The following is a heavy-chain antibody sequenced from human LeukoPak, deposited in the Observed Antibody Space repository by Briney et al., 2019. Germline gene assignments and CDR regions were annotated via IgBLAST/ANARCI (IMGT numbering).Heavy chain of an antibody. J-gene: IGHJ4*02. Sequence: GGSLRLSCAASGFTVSSNYMSWVRQAPGKGLEWVSVIYSGGSTYYADSVKGRFTISRDNSKNTLYLQMNSLRAEDTAVYYCARAGYCSGGSCFDYFDYWGQGTLVTVSS. D-gene: IGHD2-15*01. CDR3: ARAGYCSGGSCFDYFDY. CDR2: IYSGGST. CDR1: GFTVSSNY. V-gene: IGHV3-53*01.